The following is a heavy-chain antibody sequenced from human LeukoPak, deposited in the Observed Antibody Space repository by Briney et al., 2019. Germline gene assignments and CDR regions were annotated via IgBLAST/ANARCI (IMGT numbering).Heavy chain of an antibody. CDR1: GGPFSGYY. CDR2: INHSGST. Sequence: KPSDTLSLTCAVYGGPFSGYYWSWIRQPPGKGLEWIGEINHSGSTNYNPSLKSQVTISEDTSKNQFSLKLSSVTAANTAVYYCARRGYYRDWFYPWGQGTLVTVSS. CDR3: ARRGYYRDWFYP. D-gene: IGHD3-3*01. V-gene: IGHV4-34*01. J-gene: IGHJ5*02.